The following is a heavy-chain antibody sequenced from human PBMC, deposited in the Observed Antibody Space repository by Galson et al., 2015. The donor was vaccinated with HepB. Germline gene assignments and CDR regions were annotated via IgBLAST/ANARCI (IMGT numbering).Heavy chain of an antibody. Sequence: SLRLSCAASGFTFSSYAMHWVRQAPGKGLEWVAVISYDGSNKYYADSVKGRFTISRDNSKNTLYLQMNSLRAEDTAVYYCARDEAPEDLWFGEFIYPSVDYWGQGTLVTVSS. CDR3: ARDEAPEDLWFGEFIYPSVDY. V-gene: IGHV3-30*04. J-gene: IGHJ4*02. CDR2: ISYDGSNK. D-gene: IGHD3-10*01. CDR1: GFTFSSYA.